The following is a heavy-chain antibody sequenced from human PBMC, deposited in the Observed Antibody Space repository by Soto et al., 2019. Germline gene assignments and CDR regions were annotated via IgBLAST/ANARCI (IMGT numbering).Heavy chain of an antibody. Sequence: EVQLLESGGGLVQPGGSLRLSCAASGFTFSSYAMSWVRQAPGKGLEWVSAISGSGGSTYYADSVKGRFTISRDNSKNTLYLQMNSLRAEDSAVYYCAKDFSRGGELSVSSFAFDIWGQGTMVTVSS. CDR1: GFTFSSYA. V-gene: IGHV3-23*01. CDR3: AKDFSRGGELSVSSFAFDI. CDR2: ISGSGGST. D-gene: IGHD3-10*01. J-gene: IGHJ3*02.